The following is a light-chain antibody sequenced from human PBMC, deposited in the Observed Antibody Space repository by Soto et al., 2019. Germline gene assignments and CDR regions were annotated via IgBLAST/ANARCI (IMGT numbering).Light chain of an antibody. J-gene: IGKJ2*01. CDR1: QSVSSSY. V-gene: IGKV3-20*01. Sequence: EIVFTQSPGTLSLSPWERATLSCRASQSVSSSYLAWYQQKPGQAPRLLIYGASSRATGIPDRFSGSGSGTDFTLTISRLDSEDFAVYYCQQYGSSPYTFGQGTKLEIK. CDR3: QQYGSSPYT. CDR2: GAS.